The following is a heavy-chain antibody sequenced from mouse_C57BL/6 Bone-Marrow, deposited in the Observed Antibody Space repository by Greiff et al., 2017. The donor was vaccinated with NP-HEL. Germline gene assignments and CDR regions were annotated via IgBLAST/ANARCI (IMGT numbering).Heavy chain of an antibody. Sequence: EVQLVESGPGLVKPSQSLSLTCSVTGYSITSGYYWNWIRQFPGNKLEWMGYISYDGSNNYNPSLKNRISITRDTSKNQFFLKLNSVTTEDTATYYGARYDYGGYYYAMDYWGQGTSVTVSS. J-gene: IGHJ4*01. CDR3: ARYDYGGYYYAMDY. CDR2: ISYDGSN. D-gene: IGHD2-4*01. V-gene: IGHV3-6*01. CDR1: GYSITSGYY.